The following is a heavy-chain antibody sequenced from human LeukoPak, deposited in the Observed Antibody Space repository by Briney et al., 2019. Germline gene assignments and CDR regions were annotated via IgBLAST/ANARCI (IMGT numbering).Heavy chain of an antibody. J-gene: IGHJ4*02. Sequence: GGSLRLSCAASGFTFSSYGMHWVRQAPGKGLEWVAFIRYDGSKKYFADSVKGRFTIARDNSKNTLYLQMNSLRAEDTAVYYCAKDLEPQLVGAADYWGQGTLVTVSS. D-gene: IGHD1-26*01. CDR1: GFTFSSYG. CDR3: AKDLEPQLVGAADY. CDR2: IRYDGSKK. V-gene: IGHV3-30*02.